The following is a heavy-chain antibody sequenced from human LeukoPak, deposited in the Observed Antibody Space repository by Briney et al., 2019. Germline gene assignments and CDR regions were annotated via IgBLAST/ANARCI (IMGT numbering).Heavy chain of an antibody. CDR1: GFTFSSYG. V-gene: IGHV3-33*01. CDR3: ARAPGGPLRYFDWPPDP. J-gene: IGHJ5*02. D-gene: IGHD3-9*01. CDR2: IWYDGSNK. Sequence: PGRSLRLSCAASGFTFSSYGMHWVRQAPGKGLEWVAVIWYDGSNKYYADSVKGRFTISRDNSKNTLYLQMNSLRAEDTAVYYCARAPGGPLRYFDWPPDPWGQGTLVTVSS.